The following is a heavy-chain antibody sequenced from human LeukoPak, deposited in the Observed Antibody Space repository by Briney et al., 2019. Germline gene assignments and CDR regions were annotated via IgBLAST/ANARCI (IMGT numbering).Heavy chain of an antibody. CDR3: ARSIGLYGGGVDV. CDR2: NTHGEITI. Sequence: GGPLTLSCAASGFTFSYFNMNWVRQAPGKGLVWVLYNTHGEITIHHADSVNGRFTNSKDKAKTTHYLQMSSLRAEDTVVYCYARSIGLYGGGVDVWGQGTTVTVSS. CDR1: GFTFSYFN. D-gene: IGHD4-23*01. V-gene: IGHV3-11*01. J-gene: IGHJ6*02.